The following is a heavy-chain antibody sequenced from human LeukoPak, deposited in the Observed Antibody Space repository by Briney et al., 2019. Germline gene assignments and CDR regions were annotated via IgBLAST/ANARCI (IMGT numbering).Heavy chain of an antibody. J-gene: IGHJ6*02. V-gene: IGHV3-23*01. Sequence: PGGSLRLSCAASGFTFSSYAMSWVRQAPGKGLEWVSAISGSGGSTYYADSVKGRFTISRDNSKNTLYLQMNSLRAEDTAVYYCAKDQHCSSTSCYYYYYYYGMDVWGQGTTVTVSS. D-gene: IGHD2-2*01. CDR1: GFTFSSYA. CDR3: AKDQHCSSTSCYYYYYYYGMDV. CDR2: ISGSGGST.